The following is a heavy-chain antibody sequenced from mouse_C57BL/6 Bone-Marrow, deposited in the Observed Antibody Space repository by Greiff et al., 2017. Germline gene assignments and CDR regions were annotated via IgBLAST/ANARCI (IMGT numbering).Heavy chain of an antibody. V-gene: IGHV2-2*01. J-gene: IGHJ2*01. CDR3: ARGPYGNYYFDY. D-gene: IGHD2-10*02. CDR2: IWSGGST. Sequence: QVQLQQSGPGLVQPSQSLSITCTVSGFSLTSYGVHWVRQSPGKGLEWLGVIWSGGSTDYNAAFISRLSISKDNSKSQVFFKMNSLQADDTAIYYCARGPYGNYYFDYWGQGTTLTVSS. CDR1: GFSLTSYG.